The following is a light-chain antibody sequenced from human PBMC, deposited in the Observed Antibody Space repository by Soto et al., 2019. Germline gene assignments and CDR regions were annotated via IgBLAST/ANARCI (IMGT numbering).Light chain of an antibody. J-gene: IGKJ1*01. CDR1: QSVSGSY. V-gene: IGKV3-20*01. Sequence: IASPHSPRPLPFWPGETVTRSCRASQSVSGSYLAWYQQKPGQAPRLLIYGASSRATGIPDRFSGSGSGTDFTLTISRLEPEDFAVYYCQQYGSSPRTCGQGTKVDI. CDR3: QQYGSSPRT. CDR2: GAS.